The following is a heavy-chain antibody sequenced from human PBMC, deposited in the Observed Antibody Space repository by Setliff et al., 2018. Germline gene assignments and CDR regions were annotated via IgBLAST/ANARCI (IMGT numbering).Heavy chain of an antibody. V-gene: IGHV1-69*08. CDR3: ARHPHYDSSGYRDY. Sequence: GASVKVSCKASGGTFSIYTISWVRQAPGQGLEWMGRIIPIFGTANYAQKFQGRVTITADKSTSTAYMELRSLRSDDTAVYYCARHPHYDSSGYRDYWGQGTLVTVSS. CDR2: IIPIFGTA. D-gene: IGHD3-22*01. CDR1: GGTFSIYT. J-gene: IGHJ4*02.